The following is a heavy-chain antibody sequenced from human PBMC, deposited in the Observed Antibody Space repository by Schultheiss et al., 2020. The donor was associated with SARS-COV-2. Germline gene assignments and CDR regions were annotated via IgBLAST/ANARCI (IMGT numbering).Heavy chain of an antibody. J-gene: IGHJ4*02. V-gene: IGHV3-30*18. CDR2: ISYDGSNK. CDR3: AKEYNWNYGDYFDY. D-gene: IGHD1-7*01. Sequence: GGSLRLSCVASGFTFDDYAMHWVRQAPGKGLEWVAVISYDGSNKYYADSVKGRFTISRDNSKNTLYLQMNSLRAEDTAVYYCAKEYNWNYGDYFDYWGQGTLVTVSS. CDR1: GFTFDDYA.